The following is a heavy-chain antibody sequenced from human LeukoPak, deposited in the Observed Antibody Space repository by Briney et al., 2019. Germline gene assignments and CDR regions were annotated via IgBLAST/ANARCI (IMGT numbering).Heavy chain of an antibody. Sequence: SETLSPTCAVSGGSITSANWWSWVRQSPGKGLEWIGEIYHTGNTNYNPSLNSRVSISLDTSKNQFSLRLTSVTAADTAVYFCARDANGSDLHYYHMDVWGKGTTVTVSS. CDR1: GGSITSANW. CDR2: IYHTGNT. CDR3: ARDANGSDLHYYHMDV. V-gene: IGHV4-4*02. J-gene: IGHJ6*03. D-gene: IGHD6-25*01.